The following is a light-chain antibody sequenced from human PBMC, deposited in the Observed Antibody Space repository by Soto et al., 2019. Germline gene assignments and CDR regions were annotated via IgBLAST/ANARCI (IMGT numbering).Light chain of an antibody. J-gene: IGKJ1*01. Sequence: DIQMTKSPPTLSASVGDRVTITCRASQSIRHYLAWYQQMPGKAPKLLIYGASTLQSGVPSRFSGSGSGTEFTLTISSLRPDDFGTYFCQHHNSYSQTFGQGTKVDIK. CDR2: GAS. V-gene: IGKV1-5*01. CDR1: QSIRHY. CDR3: QHHNSYSQT.